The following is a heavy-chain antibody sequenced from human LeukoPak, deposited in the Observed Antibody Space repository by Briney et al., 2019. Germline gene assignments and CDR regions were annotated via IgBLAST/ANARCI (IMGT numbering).Heavy chain of an antibody. CDR1: GGSISSSNYY. D-gene: IGHD1-1*01. Sequence: PSETLSLTCTVFGGSISSSNYYWGWIRQPPGKGLEWIGSMYYSGSTYDNPSLKGRVTISVDTSKNHFSLRLSSVTAADTAVYYCARQDWNFDYWGQGTLVTISS. V-gene: IGHV4-39*01. CDR2: MYYSGST. J-gene: IGHJ4*02. CDR3: ARQDWNFDY.